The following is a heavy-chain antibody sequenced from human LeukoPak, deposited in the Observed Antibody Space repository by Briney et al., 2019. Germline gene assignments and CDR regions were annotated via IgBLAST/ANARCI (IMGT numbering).Heavy chain of an antibody. CDR3: ARGHDYGDPFDY. J-gene: IGHJ4*02. CDR1: GFTFSSYS. CDR2: ISSSSSYI. Sequence: GGSLRLSCAASGFTFSSYSMNWVRQAPGKGLEWVSSISSSSSYIYYADSVKGRFTISRDNAKNSLYLQMNSLRAEETAVYYCARGHDYGDPFDYWGQGTLVTVSS. D-gene: IGHD4-17*01. V-gene: IGHV3-21*01.